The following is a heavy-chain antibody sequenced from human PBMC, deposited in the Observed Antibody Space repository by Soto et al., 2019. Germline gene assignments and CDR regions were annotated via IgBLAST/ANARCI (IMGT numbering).Heavy chain of an antibody. D-gene: IGHD5-12*01. CDR1: GGTFSNSP. J-gene: IGHJ2*01. Sequence: QVQLVQSGAEVKKPGSSVKVSCKASGGTFSNSPISWVRQAPGQGLEWMGGIIPIFGTVNYAQKFQGRVTITADESTSTAYMELSRLRSDDTAVYYCARGNHRWLQLWYFDLWGRGTLVTVSS. CDR2: IIPIFGTV. CDR3: ARGNHRWLQLWYFDL. V-gene: IGHV1-69*12.